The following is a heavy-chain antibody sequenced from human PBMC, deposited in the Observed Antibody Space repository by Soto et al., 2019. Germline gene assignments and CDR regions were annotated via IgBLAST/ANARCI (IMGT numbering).Heavy chain of an antibody. V-gene: IGHV4-59*01. J-gene: IGHJ4*02. D-gene: IGHD3-10*01. Sequence: PSETLSRTCTVSGGSISTYYWSWIRQPPGGTLEWIGYIYASGATTYNPSLESRVTMSVDMPNNEFSLELTSLTAADTAVYYCARSHSFDGSIYHYYFDFWGQGTLVTVSS. CDR2: IYASGAT. CDR1: GGSISTYY. CDR3: ARSHSFDGSIYHYYFDF.